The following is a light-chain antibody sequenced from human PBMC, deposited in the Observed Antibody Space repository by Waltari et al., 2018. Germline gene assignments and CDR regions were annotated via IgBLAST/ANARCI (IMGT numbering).Light chain of an antibody. CDR3: QQRSNWPRYT. V-gene: IGKV3-11*01. J-gene: IGKJ2*01. CDR1: QSVSSY. Sequence: ELVLTHSSPTLSFSPGVRATLSCRASQSVSSYLAWYQQKPGQAPRLLLYDASNRATGIPARFSGSGSGTDFTLTISSLEPEDFAVYYCQQRSNWPRYTFGQGTKLEIK. CDR2: DAS.